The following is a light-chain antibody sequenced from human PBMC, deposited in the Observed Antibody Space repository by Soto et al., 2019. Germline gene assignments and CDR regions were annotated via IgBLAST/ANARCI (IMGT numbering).Light chain of an antibody. CDR2: GAS. J-gene: IGKJ1*01. CDR1: ESMSNC. Sequence: DIQMTQSPSTLSSSVVDRVTITCLASESMSNCLAWYQQKPGKAPKLLISGASSLQSGVPSRFSGSASGTEFTLTISSLQSEDFAVYYCQKYNNWLWKFGQGTKVDIK. V-gene: IGKV1-5*01. CDR3: QKYNNWLWK.